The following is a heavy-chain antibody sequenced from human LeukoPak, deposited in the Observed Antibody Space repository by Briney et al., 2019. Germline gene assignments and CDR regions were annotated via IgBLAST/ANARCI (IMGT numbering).Heavy chain of an antibody. CDR3: ARVQGGYYDSSGYYSVDY. J-gene: IGHJ4*02. V-gene: IGHV5-10-1*01. CDR2: IDPSDSYT. Sequence: GESLKISCKGSGYSFTSYWISWVRQMPGKGLEWMGRIDPSDSYTNYSPSFQGHVTIPADESVSTAYLQWSSLKASDTAMYYCARVQGGYYDSSGYYSVDYWGQGTLVTVSS. D-gene: IGHD3-22*01. CDR1: GYSFTSYW.